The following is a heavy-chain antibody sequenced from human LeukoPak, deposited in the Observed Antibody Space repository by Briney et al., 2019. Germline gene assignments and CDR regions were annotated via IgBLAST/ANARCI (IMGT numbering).Heavy chain of an antibody. CDR3: ARHGKGYCSSTSCSGMDV. CDR1: GGSISSYY. J-gene: IGHJ6*04. CDR2: TYTSGST. V-gene: IGHV4-4*09. Sequence: SETLSLSCTVSGGSISSYYWSWIRQPPGKGLEWIGYTYTSGSTNYNPSLKSRVTISVDTSKNQFSLKLSSVTAADTAVYYCARHGKGYCSSTSCSGMDVWGKGTTVTVSS. D-gene: IGHD2-2*01.